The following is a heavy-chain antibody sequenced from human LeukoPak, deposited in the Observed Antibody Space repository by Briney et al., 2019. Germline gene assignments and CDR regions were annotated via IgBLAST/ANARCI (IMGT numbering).Heavy chain of an antibody. J-gene: IGHJ6*02. D-gene: IGHD6-19*01. V-gene: IGHV3-30*18. CDR2: ISYDGTDK. CDR1: GFTFSVYG. Sequence: GGSLRLSCAASGFTFSVYGMYWVRQPPGKGLEWVALISYDGTDKYHVDSVKGRFTISRDNSNNTLYLQMNSLRPDDTAVYYCAKAGYSSGWTRYYGMDVWGQGTTVAVSS. CDR3: AKAGYSSGWTRYYGMDV.